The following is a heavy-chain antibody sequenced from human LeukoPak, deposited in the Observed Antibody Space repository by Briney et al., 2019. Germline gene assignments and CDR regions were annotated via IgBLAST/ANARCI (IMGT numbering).Heavy chain of an antibody. V-gene: IGHV4-59*08. Sequence: SETLSLTCTVSGDSVSGYYGSWIRQPPGKGLEWIGYIYYSGSTNYNPSLKSRVTISVDTSKNQFSLKLSSVTAADTAVYYCARVVEANWFDPWGQGTLVTVSS. CDR1: GDSVSGYY. D-gene: IGHD1-26*01. CDR3: ARVVEANWFDP. CDR2: IYYSGST. J-gene: IGHJ5*02.